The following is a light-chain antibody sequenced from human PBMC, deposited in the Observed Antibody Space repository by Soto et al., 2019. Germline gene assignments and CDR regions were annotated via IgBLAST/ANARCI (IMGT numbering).Light chain of an antibody. CDR2: GAS. CDR3: HHYGRSAIFT. J-gene: IGKJ3*01. CDR1: QSVSSNF. V-gene: IGKV3-20*01. Sequence: EIVMTQSPGTLSLSPGERATLSCRASQSVSSNFLAWYQQRPGQAPRLLMDGASSRAAGIPDRVSGSGSGTDFTLPISRLEPEDFAVYYCHHYGRSAIFTFGPGTTVDIK.